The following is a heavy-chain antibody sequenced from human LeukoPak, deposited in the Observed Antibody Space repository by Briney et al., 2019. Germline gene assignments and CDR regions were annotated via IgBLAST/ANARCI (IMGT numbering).Heavy chain of an antibody. CDR3: ATTLYVLRFLEPYWGY. CDR1: GYTFTGYY. D-gene: IGHD3-3*01. CDR2: INPNSGGT. V-gene: IGHV1-2*02. Sequence: ASVKVSCKASGYTFTGYYMHWVRQAPGQGLEWMGWINPNSGGTNYAQKFQGRVTMTEDTSTDTAYMELSSLRSEDTAVYYCATTLYVLRFLEPYWGYWGQGTLVTVSS. J-gene: IGHJ4*02.